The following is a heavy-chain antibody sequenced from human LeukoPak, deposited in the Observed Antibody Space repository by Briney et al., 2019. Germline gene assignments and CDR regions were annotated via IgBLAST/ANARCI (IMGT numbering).Heavy chain of an antibody. Sequence: ASVKVSCKASGYTFTTYYLHWVRQAPGHGLEWMGIINPGGDSTSYAQKFQGRVTMTRDTSITTVYMELSRLRSDDTAVYYCARAYYYGSGSYYETAFDIWGQGTMVTVSS. V-gene: IGHV1-46*01. J-gene: IGHJ3*02. CDR3: ARAYYYGSGSYYETAFDI. CDR2: INPGGDST. D-gene: IGHD3-10*01. CDR1: GYTFTTYY.